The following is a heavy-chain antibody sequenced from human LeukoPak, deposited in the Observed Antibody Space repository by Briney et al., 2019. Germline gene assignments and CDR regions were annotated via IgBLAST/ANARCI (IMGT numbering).Heavy chain of an antibody. Sequence: GRSLRLSCAASGFTFSSYAMRWVRQAPGKGLEYVSVISSNGGSTYYADSVKGRFTISRDNSKNTLYLQMSSLRAEDTAVYYCVKTLISVAGTGAFDIWGQGTMVTVSS. CDR1: GFTFSSYA. D-gene: IGHD6-19*01. V-gene: IGHV3-64D*09. J-gene: IGHJ3*02. CDR3: VKTLISVAGTGAFDI. CDR2: ISSNGGST.